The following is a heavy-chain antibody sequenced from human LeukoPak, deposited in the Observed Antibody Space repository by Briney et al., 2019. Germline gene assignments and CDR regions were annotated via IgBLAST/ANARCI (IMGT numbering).Heavy chain of an antibody. V-gene: IGHV3-30*18. CDR2: ISYDGSNK. D-gene: IGHD3-10*01. CDR1: GFTFSSYG. CDR3: AKGAERLLWFGELLYY. J-gene: IGHJ4*02. Sequence: PGGSLRLSCAASGFTFSSYGMHWVRQAPGKGLEWVAVISYDGSNKYYADSVKGRFTISRDNSKNTLYLQMNSLRAEDTAVYYCAKGAERLLWFGELLYYWGQGTLVTVSS.